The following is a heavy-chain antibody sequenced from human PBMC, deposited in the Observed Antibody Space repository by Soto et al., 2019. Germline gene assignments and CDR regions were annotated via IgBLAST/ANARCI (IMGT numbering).Heavy chain of an antibody. Sequence: GGSLRLSCAASGFTVSRNYMSWVRQAPGKGLEWVSLIDSGGGTYYADSVKGRFTISRDNAKNSLYLQMNSRRAEDTAVYYCARIYCSGGSCYSGSGGGTDVWGQGTTVTVSS. J-gene: IGHJ6*02. CDR1: GFTVSRNY. CDR2: IDSGGGT. CDR3: ARIYCSGGSCYSGSGGGTDV. D-gene: IGHD2-15*01. V-gene: IGHV3-53*01.